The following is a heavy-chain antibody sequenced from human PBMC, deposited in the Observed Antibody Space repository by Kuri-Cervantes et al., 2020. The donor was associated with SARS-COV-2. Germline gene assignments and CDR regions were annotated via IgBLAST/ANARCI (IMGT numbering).Heavy chain of an antibody. V-gene: IGHV4-34*01. CDR2: INHSGST. J-gene: IGHJ4*02. CDR1: GGSLSGYY. D-gene: IGHD3-10*01. Sequence: SSPVYGGSLSGYYWSWIRQPPGKGLEWIGEINHSGSTNYNPSLKSRVTISVDTSKNQFSLKLSSVTAADTAVYYCARSAVRMVRGVIHYWGQGTLVTVSS. CDR3: ARSAVRMVRGVIHY.